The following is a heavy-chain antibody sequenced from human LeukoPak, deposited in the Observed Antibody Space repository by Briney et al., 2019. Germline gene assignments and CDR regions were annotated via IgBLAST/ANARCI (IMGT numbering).Heavy chain of an antibody. CDR1: GGSFSPYY. J-gene: IGHJ5*02. CDR3: AATCFGGSCYPNDNWFDP. CDR2: INHSRST. V-gene: IGHV4-34*01. D-gene: IGHD2-15*01. Sequence: SETLSLTCAVYGGSFSPYYWSWIRQSPDKGLEWIGEINHSRSTNYNPSLKSRVTISVDTSKNQFSLKLSSVTAADTAVYYCAATCFGGSCYPNDNWFDPWGQGTLVTVSS.